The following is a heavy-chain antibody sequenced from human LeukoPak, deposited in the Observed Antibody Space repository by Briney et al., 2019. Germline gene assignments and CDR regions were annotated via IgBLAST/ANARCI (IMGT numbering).Heavy chain of an antibody. CDR2: INSNSGGT. D-gene: IGHD3-9*01. CDR3: ARVYYDILTGYPWFDY. J-gene: IGHJ4*02. V-gene: IGHV1-2*02. Sequence: ASVKVSCKASGYTFTGYYMHWVRQAPGQGLEWMGWINSNSGGTNYAQKFQGRVTMTRDTSISTAYMELSRLRSDDTAVYYCARVYYDILTGYPWFDYWGQGTLVTVSS. CDR1: GYTFTGYY.